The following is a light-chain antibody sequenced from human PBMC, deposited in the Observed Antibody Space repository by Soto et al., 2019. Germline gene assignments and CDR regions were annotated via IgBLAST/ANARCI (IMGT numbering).Light chain of an antibody. V-gene: IGLV2-8*01. CDR2: EVN. J-gene: IGLJ2*01. CDR3: CTSLGGSKRL. CDR1: SRDVGAHNY. Sequence: QSALTQPPSASGSPGQSVTISCTGTSRDVGAHNYVSWYQHHPGKAPKLIIYEVNKRPSGVPDRFSGSKSGNTASLTVSGLQAEDESHFYCCTSLGGSKRLFGGGNKLTVL.